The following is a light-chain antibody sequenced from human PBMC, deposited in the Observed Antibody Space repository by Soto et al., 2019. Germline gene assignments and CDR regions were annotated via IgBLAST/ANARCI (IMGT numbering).Light chain of an antibody. CDR1: QSISSW. CDR2: KAS. CDR3: QQYNSYLRT. J-gene: IGKJ1*01. V-gene: IGKV1-5*03. Sequence: DIQMTQSPSTLSASVGDRVTITCRASQSISSWLALYQQKPGKAPKLLIYKASSLESGVPSRFGGSGSGTEFTLTISSLQPDDFATYYCQQYNSYLRTFGQGTKVDI.